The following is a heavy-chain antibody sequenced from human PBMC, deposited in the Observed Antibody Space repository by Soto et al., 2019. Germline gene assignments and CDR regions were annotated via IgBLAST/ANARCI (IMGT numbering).Heavy chain of an antibody. Sequence: GGSLRLSCAASGFTFSSFGMHWVRQAPGKGLEWVAVISYDGTEENYADSVKGRATVSRDNSKNTVYLQMNRLRGDDSVIYYCAKGRFDVVTISPFDHWGQGTLVTVSS. D-gene: IGHD3-3*02. CDR2: ISYDGTEE. CDR1: GFTFSSFG. V-gene: IGHV3-30*18. CDR3: AKGRFDVVTISPFDH. J-gene: IGHJ4*01.